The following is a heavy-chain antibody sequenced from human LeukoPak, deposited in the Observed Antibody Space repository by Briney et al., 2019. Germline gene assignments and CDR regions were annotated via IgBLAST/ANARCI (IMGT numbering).Heavy chain of an antibody. J-gene: IGHJ4*02. D-gene: IGHD3-22*01. CDR1: GFTVSSNY. CDR3: ARAPPYYDSSGYYLDY. V-gene: IGHV3-66*01. Sequence: GGSLRLSCAASGFTVSSNYMSWVRQAPGKGLEWVSVIYSGGSTYYADSVKGRFTISRDNSKNTLYLQMNSLRAEDTAVYYCARAPPYYDSSGYYLDYWGQGTLVTVSS. CDR2: IYSGGST.